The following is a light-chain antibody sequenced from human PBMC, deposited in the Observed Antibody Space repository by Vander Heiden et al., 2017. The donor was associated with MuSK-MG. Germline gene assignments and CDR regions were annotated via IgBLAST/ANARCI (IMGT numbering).Light chain of an antibody. J-gene: IGKJ4*02. CDR2: AAS. CDR3: QQCHSNPRT. Sequence: DIQLPQSPSSLSASVGDSVVISCRASQGISSYLNWYQQKPGKAPKLLVYAASSLQSGVPSRFSGSGSGTDFTLAITRLQSEDLATYYCQQCHSNPRTFGGGTKVEIK. CDR1: QGISSY. V-gene: IGKV1-39*01.